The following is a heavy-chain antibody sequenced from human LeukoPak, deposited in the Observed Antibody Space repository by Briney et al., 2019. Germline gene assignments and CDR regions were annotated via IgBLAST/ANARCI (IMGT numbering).Heavy chain of an antibody. J-gene: IGHJ5*02. CDR2: INHSGST. Sequence: SETLSLTCAVYGGSFSGYYWSWLRQPPGKGLEWIGEINHSGSTNYNPSLKSRVTISVDTSKNQFSLKLSSVTAADTAVYYCARRPYSSSWYVWFDPWGQGTLVTVSS. CDR1: GGSFSGYY. V-gene: IGHV4-34*01. D-gene: IGHD6-13*01. CDR3: ARRPYSSSWYVWFDP.